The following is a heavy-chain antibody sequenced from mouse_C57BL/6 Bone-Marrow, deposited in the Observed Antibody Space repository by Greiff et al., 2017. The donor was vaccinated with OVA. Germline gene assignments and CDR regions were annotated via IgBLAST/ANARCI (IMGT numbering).Heavy chain of an antibody. D-gene: IGHD1-1*01. J-gene: IGHJ4*01. Sequence: EVQGVESGGGLVQPGGSMKLSCVASGFTFSNYWMNWVRQSPEKGLEWVAQIRLKSDNYATHYAESVKGRFTISRDDSKSSVYLQMNNLRAEDTGIYYCTGPTRAMDYWGQGTSVTVSS. CDR2: IRLKSDNYAT. CDR3: TGPTRAMDY. V-gene: IGHV6-3*01. CDR1: GFTFSNYW.